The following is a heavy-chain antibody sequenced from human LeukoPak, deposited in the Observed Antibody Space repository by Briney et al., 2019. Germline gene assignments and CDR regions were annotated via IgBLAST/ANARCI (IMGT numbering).Heavy chain of an antibody. D-gene: IGHD2-15*01. CDR1: GFTFSSYW. V-gene: IGHV3-74*01. CDR2: INSDGSST. CDR3: ASEPYSYGQPI. J-gene: IGHJ3*02. Sequence: GGSLRLSCAASGFTFSSYWMHWVRQAPGKGLVWVSRINSDGSSTSYADSVKGRFTISRDNAKNTLYLQMNSLRAEDTAVYYCASEPYSYGQPIWGQGTRVTVSS.